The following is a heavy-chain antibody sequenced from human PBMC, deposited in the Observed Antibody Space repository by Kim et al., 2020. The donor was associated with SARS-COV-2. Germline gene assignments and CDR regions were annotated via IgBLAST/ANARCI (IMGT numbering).Heavy chain of an antibody. D-gene: IGHD3-3*01. V-gene: IGHV4-59*12. CDR2: IYYSGST. CDR1: GGSISRYY. Sequence: SETLSLTCTVSGGSISRYYWSWIRQPPGKGLEWIGYIYYSGSTNYNPSLKSRVTISVDTSKNQFSLKLSSVTAADTAVYYCARDYPVRITIFGAGPTGALYICGQGTIVTVSS. J-gene: IGHJ3*02. CDR3: ARDYPVRITIFGAGPTGALYI.